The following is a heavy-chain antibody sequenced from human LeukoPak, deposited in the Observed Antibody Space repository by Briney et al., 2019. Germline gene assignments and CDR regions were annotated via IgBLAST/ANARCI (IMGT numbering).Heavy chain of an antibody. D-gene: IGHD5-18*01. CDR2: IYYNGDT. Sequence: SETLSLTCTVSGGSVGSGSYYWSWIRQPPGKGLEWIGYIYYNGDTNYNPSLKSRVIISIDTSSNQFSLRLNSMTAADTAVYYCARVLRAASWRSYDYWGQGSLVTVSS. CDR1: GGSVGSGSYY. J-gene: IGHJ4*02. V-gene: IGHV4-61*01. CDR3: ARVLRAASWRSYDY.